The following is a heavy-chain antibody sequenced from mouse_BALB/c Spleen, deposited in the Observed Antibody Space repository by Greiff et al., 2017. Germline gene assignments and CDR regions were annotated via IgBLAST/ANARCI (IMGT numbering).Heavy chain of an antibody. V-gene: IGHV2-9*02. CDR3: ARAYYGSSPWFAY. Sequence: VMLVESGPGLVAPSQSLSITCTVSGFSLTSYGVHWVRQPPGKGLERLGVIWAGGSTNYNSALMSRLSISKDNSKSQVFLKMNSLQTDDTAMYYCARAYYGSSPWFAYWGQGTLVTVSA. D-gene: IGHD1-1*01. J-gene: IGHJ3*01. CDR1: GFSLTSYG. CDR2: IWAGGST.